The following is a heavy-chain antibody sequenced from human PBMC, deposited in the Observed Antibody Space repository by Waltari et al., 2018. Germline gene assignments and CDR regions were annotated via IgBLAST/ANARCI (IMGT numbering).Heavy chain of an antibody. CDR3: ARISYSSGWYWFDP. V-gene: IGHV4-39*07. D-gene: IGHD6-19*01. J-gene: IGHJ5*02. CDR2: IYYSVRT. CDR1: GGSISSSSYY. Sequence: QLQLQESGPGLVKPSETLSLTCTVSGGSISSSSYYWGWIRQPPGKGLEWIGSIYYSVRTYYNPSLKSRVTISVDTSKNQFSLKLSSVTAADTAMYYCARISYSSGWYWFDPWGQGTLVTVSS.